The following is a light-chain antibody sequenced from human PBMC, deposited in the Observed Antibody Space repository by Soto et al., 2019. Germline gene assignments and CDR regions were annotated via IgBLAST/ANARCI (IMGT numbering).Light chain of an antibody. CDR2: GPS. CDR1: QSVSSN. CDR3: QQYNDWPRT. J-gene: IGKJ1*01. Sequence: EIVFTQSPATLSVSPGERATLSCRASQSVSSNLAWYQQKPGQAPRLLIYGPSTRATGIPARFSGSGSGTEFTLTISXLQSEDFAVYYCQQYNDWPRTFGQGTKV. V-gene: IGKV3-15*01.